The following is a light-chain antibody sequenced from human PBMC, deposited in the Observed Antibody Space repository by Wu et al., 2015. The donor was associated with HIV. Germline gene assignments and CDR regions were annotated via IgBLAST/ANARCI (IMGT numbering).Light chain of an antibody. Sequence: DIQMTQSPSSLSASVGDRVTITCRASQDISNYLNWYQQTPGKAPKLLIYAASTLQSGVPSRFSGSGSGTHFTLTINNLQPEDFAMYYCQQSYSVPSLSFGPGTKVDIK. J-gene: IGKJ3*01. V-gene: IGKV1-39*01. CDR1: QDISNY. CDR3: QQSYSVPSLS. CDR2: AAS.